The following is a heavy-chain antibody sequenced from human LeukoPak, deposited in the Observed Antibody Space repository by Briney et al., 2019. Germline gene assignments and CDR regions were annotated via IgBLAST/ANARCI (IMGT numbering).Heavy chain of an antibody. Sequence: ASVKVSCKTSGYTFTEYYMHWVRQAPGQGLEWVGWIIPIYGTANYAQKFQGRVTMTEDTSTDTAYMELSSLRSEDTAVYYCATAVESKYYFDYWGQGTLVTVSS. J-gene: IGHJ4*02. V-gene: IGHV1-2*02. CDR2: IIPIYGTA. CDR1: GYTFTEYY. D-gene: IGHD5-24*01. CDR3: ATAVESKYYFDY.